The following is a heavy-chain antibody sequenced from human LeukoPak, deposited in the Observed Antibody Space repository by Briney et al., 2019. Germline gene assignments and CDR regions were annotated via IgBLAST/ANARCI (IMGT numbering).Heavy chain of an antibody. J-gene: IGHJ5*02. CDR1: GGSFSGYY. CDR2: INHSGST. D-gene: IGHD3-22*01. V-gene: IGHV4-34*01. CDR3: ARPYYYDSSGYGSS. Sequence: SETLSLTCAVYGGSFSGYYWSWIRQPPGKGLEWIGEINHSGSTNYNPFLKSRVTISVDTSKNQFSLKLSSVTAADTAVYYCARPYYYDSSGYGSSWGQGTLVTVSS.